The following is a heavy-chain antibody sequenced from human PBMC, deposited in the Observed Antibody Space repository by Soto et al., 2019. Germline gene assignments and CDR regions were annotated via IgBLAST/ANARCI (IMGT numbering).Heavy chain of an antibody. CDR1: GGTFSSYT. V-gene: IGHV1-69*08. CDR2: IIPILGIA. J-gene: IGHJ4*02. D-gene: IGHD3-10*01. CDR3: ARDPCGSAQGFDY. Sequence: QVQLVQSGAEVKKPGSSVKVSCKASGGTFSSYTISWVRQAPGQGLEWMGRIIPILGIANYAQKFQGRVTITADKSTSTAYMELSSLRSEDTAVYYCARDPCGSAQGFDYWGQGTLVTVSS.